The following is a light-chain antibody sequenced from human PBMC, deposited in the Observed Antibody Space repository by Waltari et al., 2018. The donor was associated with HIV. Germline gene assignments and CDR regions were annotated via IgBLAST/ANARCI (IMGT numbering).Light chain of an antibody. V-gene: IGLV1-40*01. CDR3: QSFDSSLSGVV. CDR1: SSNIGAGYD. CDR2: GNI. J-gene: IGLJ2*01. Sequence: QSVLTQPPSVSGAPGQRVTISCTGSSSNIGAGYDVHWYQQLPGTAPKLLIYGNINRSSGVPDRFSGSKSGTSASLAITGLQAEDEADYYCQSFDSSLSGVVFGGGTKLTVL.